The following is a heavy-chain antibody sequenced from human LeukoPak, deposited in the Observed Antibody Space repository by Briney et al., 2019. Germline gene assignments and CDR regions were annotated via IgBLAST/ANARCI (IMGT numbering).Heavy chain of an antibody. CDR2: INPNSGGT. D-gene: IGHD5-18*01. J-gene: IGHJ4*02. CDR1: GYTFTGYY. Sequence: GASVKVSCKASGYTFTGYYMHWVRQAPGQGLEWMGRINPNSGGTNYAQKFQGRVTITRETSISTAYMALSRLRSDDTAVYYCARSGYSYGYLGYYFDYWGQGTLVTVSS. CDR3: ARSGYSYGYLGYYFDY. V-gene: IGHV1-2*06.